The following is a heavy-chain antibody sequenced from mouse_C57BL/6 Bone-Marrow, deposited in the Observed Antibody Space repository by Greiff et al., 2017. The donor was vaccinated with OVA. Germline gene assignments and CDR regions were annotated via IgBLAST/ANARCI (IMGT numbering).Heavy chain of an antibody. Sequence: EVMLVESEGGLVQPGSSMKLSCTASGFTFSDYYMAWVRQVPEKGLEWVANINYDGSSTYYLDSLKSRFIISRDNAKNILYLQMSSLKSEDTATYYCARDRGAMVTRGWYFDVWGTGTTVTVSS. CDR1: GFTFSDYY. D-gene: IGHD2-2*01. CDR2: INYDGSST. J-gene: IGHJ1*03. V-gene: IGHV5-16*01. CDR3: ARDRGAMVTRGWYFDV.